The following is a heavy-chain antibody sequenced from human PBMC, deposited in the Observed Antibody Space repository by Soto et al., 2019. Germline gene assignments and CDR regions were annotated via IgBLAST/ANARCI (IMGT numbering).Heavy chain of an antibody. J-gene: IGHJ4*02. CDR1: GGSIISGGYS. CDR2: IYHSGST. D-gene: IGHD4-17*01. V-gene: IGHV4-30-2*01. CDR3: ASSATVTTKGGFDY. Sequence: SETLSLTCAVSGGSIISGGYSWIWIRQPPGKGLEWIGYIYHSGSTYYNPSLKSRVTISVDRSKNQFSLKLSSVTAADTAVYYCASSATVTTKGGFDYWGQGTLVTVSS.